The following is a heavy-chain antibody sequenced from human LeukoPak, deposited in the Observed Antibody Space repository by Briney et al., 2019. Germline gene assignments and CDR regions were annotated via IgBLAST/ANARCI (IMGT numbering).Heavy chain of an antibody. CDR3: AKDGQIRGAIPQYFES. CDR1: GFTFSNYG. V-gene: IGHV3-23*01. J-gene: IGHJ4*02. Sequence: PGGSLRLSCAASGFTFSNYGMSWVRQAPGRGLEWVSSVSASGRRTYYAGSVRGRFTISSDSSNNTLYLQMASLRAEDTAAYYCAKDGQIRGAIPQYFESWGQGTLVTVSS. D-gene: IGHD3-10*01. CDR2: VSASGRRT.